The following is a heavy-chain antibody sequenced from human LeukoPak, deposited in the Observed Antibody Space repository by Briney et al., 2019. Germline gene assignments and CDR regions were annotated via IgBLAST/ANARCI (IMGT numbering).Heavy chain of an antibody. Sequence: ASVKVSCKASGYTFTSYGISWVRQAPGQGLEWVGWISAYNGNTNYAQKLQGRVTMTTDTSTSTAYMELRSLRSEDTAVYYCAREAPRYYYDSSGYMKFPFDYWGQGTLVTVSS. CDR3: AREAPRYYYDSSGYMKFPFDY. D-gene: IGHD3-22*01. J-gene: IGHJ4*02. CDR2: ISAYNGNT. V-gene: IGHV1-18*01. CDR1: GYTFTSYG.